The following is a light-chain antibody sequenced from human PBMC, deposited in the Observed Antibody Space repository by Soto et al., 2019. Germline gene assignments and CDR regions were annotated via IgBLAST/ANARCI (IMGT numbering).Light chain of an antibody. J-gene: IGKJ1*01. Sequence: EIVMTQSPATLSVSPGERATLSCRASQSVSSTLAWYQQKPGQAPRLLIYGSSTRATGIPARFSGSGSGTEFTLTISSLQYEDFAVYDCQHYNNWTRTFGQGTKVEIK. CDR1: QSVSST. CDR2: GSS. V-gene: IGKV3-15*01. CDR3: QHYNNWTRT.